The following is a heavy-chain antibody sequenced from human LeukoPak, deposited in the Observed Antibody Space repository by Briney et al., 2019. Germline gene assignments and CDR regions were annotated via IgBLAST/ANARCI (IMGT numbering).Heavy chain of an antibody. J-gene: IGHJ4*02. Sequence: GGSLRLSCAASGFTFSSYAMSWVRQAPGKGLEWVSAISGSGGSTYYADSVKGRFTISRDNSKNTLYLQMNSLRAGGTAGYYCAKVRGGYDFPYYFDYGGQGTLVTVSA. CDR1: GFTFSSYA. D-gene: IGHD5-12*01. V-gene: IGHV3-23*01. CDR3: AKVRGGYDFPYYFDY. CDR2: ISGSGGST.